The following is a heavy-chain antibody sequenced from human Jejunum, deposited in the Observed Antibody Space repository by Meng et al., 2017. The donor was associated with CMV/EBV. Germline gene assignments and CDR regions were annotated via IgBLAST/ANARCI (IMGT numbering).Heavy chain of an antibody. D-gene: IGHD4-17*01. J-gene: IGHJ4*02. V-gene: IGHV4-38-2*01. Sequence: QVHLRGSGPGLVRPSETLSLTCAVSGDYISSGYYWGWIRQPPGKGLEWIASIYHNGNSHSNPSLKSRLTISVDTSKNQFSLSLISVTAADTGVYYCARHGDLPDFDYWGQGALVTVSS. CDR2: IYHNGNS. CDR1: GDYISSGYY. CDR3: ARHGDLPDFDY.